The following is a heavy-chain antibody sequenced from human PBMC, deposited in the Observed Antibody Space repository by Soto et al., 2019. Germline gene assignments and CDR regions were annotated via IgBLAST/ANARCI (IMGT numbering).Heavy chain of an antibody. V-gene: IGHV1-3*01. D-gene: IGHD2-2*01. Sequence: ASVKVSCKASGYTFTGYAIHWVRQAPGQRHEWMGWVNGGNGDTKYSQKFQGRVTITRDTSASTAYMELTSLGSEDTAVYHCARGYCSSTSCQYYFDFWGQGTLVTVSS. CDR3: ARGYCSSTSCQYYFDF. CDR2: VNGGNGDT. J-gene: IGHJ4*02. CDR1: GYTFTGYA.